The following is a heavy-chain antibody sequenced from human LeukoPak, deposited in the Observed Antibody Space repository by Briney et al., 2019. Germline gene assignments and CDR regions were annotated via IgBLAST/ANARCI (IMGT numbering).Heavy chain of an antibody. CDR2: INQGGSDK. Sequence: AGSLRLSCAASGCTFSGHWMSWIRQAPGKGLEWVANINQGGSDKYYVDSVKGRFTISRDNANNLLYLQRNIMEGEDTAVYYCTRDRSRAEDDWGQGTLVTVSS. V-gene: IGHV3-7*01. J-gene: IGHJ4*02. CDR3: TRDRSRAEDD. D-gene: IGHD1-14*01. CDR1: GCTFSGHW.